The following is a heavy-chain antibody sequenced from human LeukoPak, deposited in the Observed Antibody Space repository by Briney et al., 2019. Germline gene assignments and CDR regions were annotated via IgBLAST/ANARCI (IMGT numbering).Heavy chain of an antibody. J-gene: IGHJ4*02. D-gene: IGHD3-9*01. Sequence: GGSLRLSCAASGFTFSDYYMSWIRQAPGKGLEWVSYISSSGSTIYYADSVKGRFTISRDNAKNSLYLQMNSLRAEDTAVYYCARVGYDILTGYFESAYYFDYWGQGTLVTVSS. CDR1: GFTFSDYY. CDR3: ARVGYDILTGYFESAYYFDY. V-gene: IGHV3-11*01. CDR2: ISSSGSTI.